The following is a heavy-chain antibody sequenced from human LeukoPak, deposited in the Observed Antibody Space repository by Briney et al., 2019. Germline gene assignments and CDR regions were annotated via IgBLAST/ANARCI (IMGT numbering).Heavy chain of an antibody. J-gene: IGHJ5*02. D-gene: IGHD3-22*01. CDR1: GFTFSSYA. CDR2: ISGSGGAT. Sequence: GGSLRLSCAASGFTFSSYAMTWVRQAPGKGLEWVSGISGSGGATYSADSVKGRFTISRDNPKNTLYLQMNSLRAEDTAVYYCARGGPDYYDSSGLGFDPWGQGTLVTVSS. V-gene: IGHV3-23*01. CDR3: ARGGPDYYDSSGLGFDP.